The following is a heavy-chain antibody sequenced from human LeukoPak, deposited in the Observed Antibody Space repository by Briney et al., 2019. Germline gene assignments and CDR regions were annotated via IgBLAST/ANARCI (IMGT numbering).Heavy chain of an antibody. CDR3: ARMAWEPPDAFDI. D-gene: IGHD1-26*01. CDR2: IYYSGST. Sequence: SETLSLTCTVSGGSISSSSYYWGWIRQPPGEGLEWIGSIYYSGSTYYNPSLKSRVTISVDTSKNQFSLKLSSVTAADTAVYYCARMAWEPPDAFDIWGQGTMVTVSS. CDR1: GGSISSSSYY. V-gene: IGHV4-39*07. J-gene: IGHJ3*02.